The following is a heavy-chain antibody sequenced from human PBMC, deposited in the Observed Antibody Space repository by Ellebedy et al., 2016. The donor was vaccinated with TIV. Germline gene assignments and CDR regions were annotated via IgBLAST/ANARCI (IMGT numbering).Heavy chain of an antibody. D-gene: IGHD1-1*01. Sequence: ASVKVSCKASGYIFSDYAFHWVRQAPGQRLEWLGWITAVSGNTKYSQKLQGRVTITRDTSASTAYMELSSLTSEDTAVYYCERDGIRGKPGSTGPWGGDYWGQGTLVTVSS. J-gene: IGHJ4*02. CDR2: ITAVSGNT. CDR3: ERDGIRGKPGSTGPWGGDY. CDR1: GYIFSDYA. V-gene: IGHV1-3*01.